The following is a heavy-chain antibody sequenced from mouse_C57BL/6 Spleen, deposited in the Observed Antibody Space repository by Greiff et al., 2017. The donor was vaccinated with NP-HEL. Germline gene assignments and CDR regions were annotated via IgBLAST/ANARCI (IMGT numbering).Heavy chain of an antibody. CDR2: IYPGSGNT. D-gene: IGHD1-1*01. V-gene: IGHV1-76*01. J-gene: IGHJ3*01. CDR1: GYTFTDYY. CDR3: ARGGYYYGSSPLAY. Sequence: QVQLQQSGAELVRPGASVKLSCKASGYTFTDYYINWVKQRPGQGLEWIARIYPGSGNTYYNEKFKGKATLTAEKSSSTAYMQLSSLTSEDSAVYFCARGGYYYGSSPLAYWGQGTLVTVSA.